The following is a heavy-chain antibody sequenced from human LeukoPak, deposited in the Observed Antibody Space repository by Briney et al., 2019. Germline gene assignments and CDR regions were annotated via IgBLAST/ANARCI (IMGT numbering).Heavy chain of an antibody. Sequence: SETLSLTCTVSGYSISSDYYWGWIRQPPGKGLEWIGSIYHSGSTYYSPSLRSRITISVDTSKNQFSLKLSSVTAADTAVYYCAREDYYDSSGYYLDCWGQGTLVTVSS. D-gene: IGHD3-22*01. V-gene: IGHV4-38-2*02. J-gene: IGHJ4*02. CDR3: AREDYYDSSGYYLDC. CDR1: GYSISSDYY. CDR2: IYHSGST.